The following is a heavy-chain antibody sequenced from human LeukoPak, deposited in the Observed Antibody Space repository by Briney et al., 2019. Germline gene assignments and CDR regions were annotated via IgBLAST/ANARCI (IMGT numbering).Heavy chain of an antibody. CDR3: AREYLTYYYDSSGYYSDY. CDR2: ISAYNGNT. D-gene: IGHD3-22*01. Sequence: ASVKVSCKASGGTFSSYAISWVRQAPGQGLEWMGWISAYNGNTNYAQKLQGRVTMTTDTSTSTAYMELRSLRSDDTAVYYCAREYLTYYYDSSGYYSDYWGQGTLVTVSS. J-gene: IGHJ4*02. CDR1: GGTFSSYA. V-gene: IGHV1-18*01.